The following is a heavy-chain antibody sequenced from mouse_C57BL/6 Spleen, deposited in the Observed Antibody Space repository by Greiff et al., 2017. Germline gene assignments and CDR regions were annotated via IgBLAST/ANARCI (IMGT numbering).Heavy chain of an antibody. V-gene: IGHV5-4*01. CDR3: ARDRGANWDRYFDY. CDR2: ISDGGSYT. Sequence: DVHLVESGGGLVKPGGSLKLSCAASGFTFSSYAMSWVRQTPEKRLEWVATISDGGSYTYYPDNVKGRFTISRDNAKNNLYLQMSHLKSEDTAMYYCARDRGANWDRYFDYWGQGTTLTVSS. CDR1: GFTFSSYA. D-gene: IGHD4-1*01. J-gene: IGHJ2*01.